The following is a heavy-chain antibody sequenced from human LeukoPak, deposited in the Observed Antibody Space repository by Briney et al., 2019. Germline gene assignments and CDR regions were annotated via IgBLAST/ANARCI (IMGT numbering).Heavy chain of an antibody. Sequence: GGSLRLSCAASGFTFSSYSMNWVRQAPGKGLEWVSSISSSSSYIYYADSVKGRFTISRDNAKNSLYLQMNSLRAEDTAVYYCARDSGVSSSSDYWGQGTLVTVSS. CDR2: ISSSSSYI. J-gene: IGHJ4*02. D-gene: IGHD6-6*01. CDR1: GFTFSSYS. V-gene: IGHV3-21*01. CDR3: ARDSGVSSSSDY.